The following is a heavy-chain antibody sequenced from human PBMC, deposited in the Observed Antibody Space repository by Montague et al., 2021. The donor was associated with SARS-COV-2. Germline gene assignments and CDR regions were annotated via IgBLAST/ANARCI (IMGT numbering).Heavy chain of an antibody. Sequence: SETLSLTCNVSDDSMGGYYWSWIRQSPGKGLEWIGYLYYSGSTSINPSLRSRGTISADTSKNQVSLKMTSVTTADTAVYYCARDSGECTRITWYRTYYYGLAVWGQGTTVTVSS. CDR2: LYYSGST. J-gene: IGHJ6*02. CDR3: ARDSGECTRITWYRTYYYGLAV. CDR1: DDSMGGYY. D-gene: IGHD3-10*01. V-gene: IGHV4-59*01.